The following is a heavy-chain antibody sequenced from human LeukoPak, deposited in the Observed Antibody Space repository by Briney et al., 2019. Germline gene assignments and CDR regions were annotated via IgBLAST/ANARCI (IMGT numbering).Heavy chain of an antibody. J-gene: IGHJ6*02. V-gene: IGHV1-2*04. CDR2: INPNSGGT. Sequence: ASVKVSCKASGYTFTSYYMHWVRQAPGQGLEWMGWINPNSGGTNYAQKFQGWVTMTRDTSISTAYMELSRLRSDDTAVYYCAREARQYQLLSGNYYYYGMDVWGQGTTVTVSS. CDR3: AREARQYQLLSGNYYYYGMDV. CDR1: GYTFTSYY. D-gene: IGHD2-2*01.